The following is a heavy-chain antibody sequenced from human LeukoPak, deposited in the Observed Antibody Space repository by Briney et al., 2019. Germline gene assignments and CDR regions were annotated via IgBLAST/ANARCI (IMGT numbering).Heavy chain of an antibody. CDR2: ISNSGSTI. CDR1: GFTFSDDY. V-gene: IGHV3-11*01. CDR3: ARDTYYDSSGY. Sequence: GGSLRLSCAASGFTFSDDYMSWIRQSPGKGLEWVSYISNSGSTIYYADSVKGRFTISRDNSKNTLYLQMNSLRAEDTAVYYCARDTYYDSSGYWGQGTLVTVSS. J-gene: IGHJ4*02. D-gene: IGHD3-3*01.